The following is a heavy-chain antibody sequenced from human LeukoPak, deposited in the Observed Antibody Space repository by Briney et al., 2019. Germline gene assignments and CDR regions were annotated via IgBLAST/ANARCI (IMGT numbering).Heavy chain of an antibody. Sequence: GGSLRLSCAASGFTFSSYAMHWVRQAPGKGLEWVAVISYDGSNKYYADSVKGRFTISRDNSKNTLYLQMNSLRAEDTAVYYCARKVGATSYYYYMDVWGKGTTVTVSS. CDR1: GFTFSSYA. V-gene: IGHV3-30*04. J-gene: IGHJ6*03. CDR2: ISYDGSNK. D-gene: IGHD1-26*01. CDR3: ARKVGATSYYYYMDV.